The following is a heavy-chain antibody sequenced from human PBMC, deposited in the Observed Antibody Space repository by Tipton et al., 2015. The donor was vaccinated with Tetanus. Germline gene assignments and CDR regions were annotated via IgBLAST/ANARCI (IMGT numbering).Heavy chain of an antibody. V-gene: IGHV4-31*03. D-gene: IGHD1-26*01. CDR3: ARDQARGARGWNYFDY. CDR2: IYYSGST. J-gene: IGHJ4*02. CDR1: GGSISSGGYY. Sequence: TLSLTCTVSGGSISSGGYYWSWIRQHPGKGLEWIGDIYYSGSTHYNPSFKSRVTISADTSKNQFSLKLNSVTAADTAVYYCARDQARGARGWNYFDYWGQGTLVTVSS.